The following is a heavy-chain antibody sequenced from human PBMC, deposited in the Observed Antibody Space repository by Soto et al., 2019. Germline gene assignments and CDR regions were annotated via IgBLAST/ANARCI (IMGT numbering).Heavy chain of an antibody. CDR1: GFTFSSYW. D-gene: IGHD6-13*01. CDR2: IKQDGSEK. J-gene: IGHJ3*02. Sequence: GGSLRLSCAASGFTFSSYWMSWVRQAPGKGLEWVANIKQDGSEKYYVDSVKGRFTISRDNAKNSLYLQMNSLRAEDTAVYYCARDVLGYISSWTRGLGAFDIWGRGTMVTVSS. V-gene: IGHV3-7*01. CDR3: ARDVLGYISSWTRGLGAFDI.